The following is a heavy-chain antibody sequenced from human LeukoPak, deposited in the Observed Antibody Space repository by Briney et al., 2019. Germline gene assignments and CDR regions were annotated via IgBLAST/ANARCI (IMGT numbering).Heavy chain of an antibody. Sequence: GGSLRPSCAASGFTFSSYAMSWVRQAPGKGLEWVSAISGSGGSTYYADSVKGRFTISRDNSKNTLYLQMNSLRAEDTAVYYCAKDGDGSSWFPTTNWFDPWGQGTLVTVSS. J-gene: IGHJ5*02. D-gene: IGHD6-13*01. CDR3: AKDGDGSSWFPTTNWFDP. CDR1: GFTFSSYA. V-gene: IGHV3-23*01. CDR2: ISGSGGST.